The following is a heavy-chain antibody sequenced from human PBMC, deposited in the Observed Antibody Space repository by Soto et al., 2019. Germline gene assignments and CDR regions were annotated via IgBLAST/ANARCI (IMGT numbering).Heavy chain of an antibody. V-gene: IGHV3-72*01. Sequence: PGGSLRLSCAASGFTFSDHYMDWVRQAPGKGLEWVGRTRNKANSYTTEYAASVKGRFTISRDDSKNSLYLQMNSLKTEDTAVYYCARVSGMATTSFEYWGQGTLVTVSS. CDR1: GFTFSDHY. D-gene: IGHD5-12*01. CDR2: TRNKANSYTT. CDR3: ARVSGMATTSFEY. J-gene: IGHJ4*02.